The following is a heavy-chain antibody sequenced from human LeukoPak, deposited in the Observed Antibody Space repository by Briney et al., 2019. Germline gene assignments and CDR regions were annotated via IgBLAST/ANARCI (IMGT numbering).Heavy chain of an antibody. V-gene: IGHV4-34*01. CDR3: ASLDYYYDSSGYYYSLPNY. Sequence: SETLSLTCAVYGGSFSGYYWSWIRQPPGKGLEWIGEINHSGSTNYNPSLKSRVTISVDTSKNQFSLKLSSVTAADTAVYYCASLDYYYDSSGYYYSLPNYWGQGTLVTVSS. CDR2: INHSGST. J-gene: IGHJ4*02. CDR1: GGSFSGYY. D-gene: IGHD3-22*01.